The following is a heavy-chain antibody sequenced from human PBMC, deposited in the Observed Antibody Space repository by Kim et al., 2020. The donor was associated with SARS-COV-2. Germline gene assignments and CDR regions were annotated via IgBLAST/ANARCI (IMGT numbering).Heavy chain of an antibody. V-gene: IGHV3-53*01. J-gene: IGHJ5*02. CDR3: ARETCGDCYYGWFDP. Sequence: DSVKGRFTISRDNSKNTLYLQMNSLRAEDTAVYYCARETCGDCYYGWFDPWGQGTLVTVSS. D-gene: IGHD2-21*02.